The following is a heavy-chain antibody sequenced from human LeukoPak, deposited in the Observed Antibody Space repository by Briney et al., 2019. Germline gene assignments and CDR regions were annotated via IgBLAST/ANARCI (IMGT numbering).Heavy chain of an antibody. CDR3: ARPYCSSTSCFDYYYMDV. J-gene: IGHJ6*03. V-gene: IGHV1-2*02. CDR2: INPNSGGT. Sequence: ASVKVSCKASGYTFTGYYMHWVRQARGQGLEWMGWINPNSGGTNYAQKFQGRVTMTRDTSISTAYMELSRLRSDDTAVYYCARPYCSSTSCFDYYYMDVWGKGTTVTVSS. D-gene: IGHD2-2*01. CDR1: GYTFTGYY.